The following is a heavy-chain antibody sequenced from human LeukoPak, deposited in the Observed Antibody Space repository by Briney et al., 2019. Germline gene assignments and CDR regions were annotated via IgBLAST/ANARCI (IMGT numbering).Heavy chain of an antibody. CDR3: ARAGLNWFDP. Sequence: PSETLSLTCTVSGGSISSSSSYWGWIRQPPGKGLEWIGSIYYSGSTYYNPSLKSRVTISVDTSKNQFSLKLSSVTAADTAVYYCARAGLNWFDPWGQGTLVTVSS. CDR1: GGSISSSSSY. D-gene: IGHD5/OR15-5a*01. CDR2: IYYSGST. V-gene: IGHV4-39*01. J-gene: IGHJ5*02.